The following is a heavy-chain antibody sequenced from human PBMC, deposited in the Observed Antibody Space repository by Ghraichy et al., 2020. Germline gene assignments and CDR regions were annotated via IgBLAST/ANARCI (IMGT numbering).Heavy chain of an antibody. D-gene: IGHD3-10*01. Sequence: SQTLSLTCAVYGGSFSGYYWSWIRQPPGKGLEWIGEINHSGSTNYNPSLKSRVTISVDTSKNQFSLKLSSMTAADTAVYYCARVPMVRGVIISHFDYWGQGTLVTVSS. CDR1: GGSFSGYY. J-gene: IGHJ4*02. CDR3: ARVPMVRGVIISHFDY. V-gene: IGHV4-34*01. CDR2: INHSGST.